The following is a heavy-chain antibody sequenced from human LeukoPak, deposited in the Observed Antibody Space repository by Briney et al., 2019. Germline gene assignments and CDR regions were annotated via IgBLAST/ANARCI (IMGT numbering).Heavy chain of an antibody. J-gene: IGHJ4*02. Sequence: GRSLXXXXXXXXFTFNRXTXTWVRQAPGKGXEXVXSITXISSYIYYADSVKGRFTISRDNAKKSLYLQMNSLRADDTAVYYCAKEHSPYCSGEACYDYFDYWGQGILVTVSS. D-gene: IGHD2-15*01. V-gene: IGHV3-21*01. CDR1: XFTFNRXT. CDR3: AKEHSPYCSGEACYDYFDY. CDR2: ITXISSYI.